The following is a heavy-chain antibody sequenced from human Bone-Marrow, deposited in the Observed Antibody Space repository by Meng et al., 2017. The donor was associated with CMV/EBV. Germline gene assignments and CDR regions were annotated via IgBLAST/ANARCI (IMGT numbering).Heavy chain of an antibody. CDR1: GGSFSGYY. J-gene: IGHJ6*02. V-gene: IGHV4-34*01. Sequence: SETLSLTCAVYGGSFSGYYWSWIRQPPGKGLEWIGEINHSGSTNYNPSLKSRVTISVDTSKNQFSLKLSSVTAADTAVYYCARGRYCSSTSCVNTVLYYYYGMDVWGQATTVTFSS. CDR3: ARGRYCSSTSCVNTVLYYYYGMDV. CDR2: INHSGST. D-gene: IGHD2-2*01.